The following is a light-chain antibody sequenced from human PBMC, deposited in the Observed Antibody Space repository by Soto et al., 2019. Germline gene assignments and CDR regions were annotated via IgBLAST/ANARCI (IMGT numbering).Light chain of an antibody. CDR2: DAS. CDR1: QSAISN. CDR3: HQYYKWPIT. J-gene: IGKJ5*01. V-gene: IGKV3-15*01. Sequence: EMVMTQSPATLSVSPGERVTLSCRASQSAISNLAWYQQKPGQTPRLLIYDASARATDIPARFSGSGSGTDFTLTISSLLSEDFAVYYCHQYYKWPITFGQGRRLEIK.